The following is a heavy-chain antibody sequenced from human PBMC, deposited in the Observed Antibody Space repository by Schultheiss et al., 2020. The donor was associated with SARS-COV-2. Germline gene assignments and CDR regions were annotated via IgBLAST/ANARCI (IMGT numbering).Heavy chain of an antibody. V-gene: IGHV4-34*01. CDR3: ASGPGGDYSNYGGGY. CDR1: GGSISSYY. J-gene: IGHJ4*02. CDR2: INHSGST. D-gene: IGHD4-11*01. Sequence: SETLSLTCTVSGGSISSYYWSWIRQPPGKGLEWIGEINHSGSTNYNPSLKSRVTISVDTSKNQFSLKLSSVTAADTAVYYCASGPGGDYSNYGGGYWGRGTLVTVSS.